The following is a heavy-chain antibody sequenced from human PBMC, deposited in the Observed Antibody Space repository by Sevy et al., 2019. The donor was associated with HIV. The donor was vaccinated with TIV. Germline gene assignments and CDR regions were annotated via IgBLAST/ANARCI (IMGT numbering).Heavy chain of an antibody. V-gene: IGHV3-49*04. CDR3: TRWKAAQSIFDY. J-gene: IGHJ4*02. CDR2: LKSDVYGGTV. D-gene: IGHD6-13*01. Sequence: GGSLRLSCTASGFTFGDYCMSWVRQAPGKGLEWVAFLKSDVYGGTVDHAACGGGRFVISRDDSKTIAYLQMNDLKTEDTGVYYCTRWKAAQSIFDYWGQGALVTVSS. CDR1: GFTFGDYC.